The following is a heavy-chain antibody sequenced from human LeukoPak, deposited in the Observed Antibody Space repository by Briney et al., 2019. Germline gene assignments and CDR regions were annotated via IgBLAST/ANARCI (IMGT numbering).Heavy chain of an antibody. CDR3: ATSSDISSYYYARFDF. CDR2: ISYSGAT. D-gene: IGHD3-22*01. CDR1: GGSMKSYY. V-gene: IGHV4-59*01. J-gene: IGHJ4*02. Sequence: SETLSLTCTVSGGSMKSYYWSWIRQSPGKGQEWIGYISYSGATNYNPSLKSRVIISLDTSTNQFSLKLSSVTAADTAIYYCATSSDISSYYYARFDFWGQGALATVSS.